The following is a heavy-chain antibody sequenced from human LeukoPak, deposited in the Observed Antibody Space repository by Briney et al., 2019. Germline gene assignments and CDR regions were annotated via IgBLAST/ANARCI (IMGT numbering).Heavy chain of an antibody. Sequence: PGGSLRLSCAASGFTFSIYEMNWVRQAPGKGLEWVSYISSSGSTIYYADSVKGRFTISRDNAKNSLYLQMNSLRAEDTAVYYCARAMRYSGSYFDYWGQGTLVTVSS. CDR2: ISSSGSTI. CDR3: ARAMRYSGSYFDY. J-gene: IGHJ4*02. D-gene: IGHD1-26*01. CDR1: GFTFSIYE. V-gene: IGHV3-48*03.